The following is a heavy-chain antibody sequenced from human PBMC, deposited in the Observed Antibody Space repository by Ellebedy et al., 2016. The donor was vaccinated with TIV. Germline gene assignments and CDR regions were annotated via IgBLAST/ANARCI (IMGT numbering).Heavy chain of an antibody. D-gene: IGHD3-16*01. CDR1: GYTLTELS. J-gene: IGHJ4*02. CDR2: MNPNSGNT. V-gene: IGHV1-8*01. Sequence: ASVKVSCXVSGYTLTELSMHWVRQATGQGLEWMGWMNPNSGNTGYAQKFQGRVTMTRDTSMSTAYMELSSLRSEDTAVYYCAGNVPNTGDFDYWGQGTLVTVSS. CDR3: AGNVPNTGDFDY.